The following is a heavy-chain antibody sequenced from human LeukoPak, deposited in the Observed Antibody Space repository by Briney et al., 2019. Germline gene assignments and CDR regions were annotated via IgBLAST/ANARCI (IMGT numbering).Heavy chain of an antibody. D-gene: IGHD2-15*01. CDR1: GGSFSGYY. CDR2: INHSRST. J-gene: IGHJ4*02. Sequence: SETLSLTCAVYGGSFSGYYWSWIRQPPGKGLEWIGEINHSRSTNYNPSLKSRVTISVDTSKNQFSLKLSSVTAADTAVYYCARGPVFGDIVVVVAATLPRYFEYWGQGTLVTVSS. V-gene: IGHV4-34*01. CDR3: ARGPVFGDIVVVVAATLPRYFEY.